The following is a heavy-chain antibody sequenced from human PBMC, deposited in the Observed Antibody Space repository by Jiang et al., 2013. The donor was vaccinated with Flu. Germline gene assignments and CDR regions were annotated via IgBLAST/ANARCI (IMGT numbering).Heavy chain of an antibody. V-gene: IGHV3-30*18. CDR3: AKDMGIYSSGWYPNLVDFHYNGMDV. J-gene: IGHJ6*02. CDR1: GFTFSTYG. Sequence: GVVQPGRSLRLSCAASGFTFSTYGMHWVRQAPGKGLEWVAVISYHGNTKYDADSVRGRFTISRDNSKNTLYLQMNSLRAEDTAVYYCAKDMGIYSSGWYPNLVDFHYNGMDVWGQGTTVTVSS. D-gene: IGHD6-19*01. CDR2: ISYHGNTK.